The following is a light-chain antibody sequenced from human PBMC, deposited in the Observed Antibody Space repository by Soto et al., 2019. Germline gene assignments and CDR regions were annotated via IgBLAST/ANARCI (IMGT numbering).Light chain of an antibody. J-gene: IGKJ5*01. V-gene: IGKV3-11*01. Sequence: DIVLTQSPATLSLSPGERATLSCRASQSVSNFLAWYQQRPGQAPRLLIYDASNRAAGVPARFSASGSGTDFTLTLNSLEPEDFAVYYCQHRNSWPPSFGQGTRLENK. CDR3: QHRNSWPPS. CDR2: DAS. CDR1: QSVSNF.